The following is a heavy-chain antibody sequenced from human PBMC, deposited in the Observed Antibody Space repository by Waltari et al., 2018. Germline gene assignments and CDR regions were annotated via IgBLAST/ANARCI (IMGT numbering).Heavy chain of an antibody. CDR2: INPNSGGT. Sequence: QVQLVQSGAEVKKPGASVKVSCKASGYTFTGYYMHWVRQAPGQGLEWMGRINPNSGGTNYAQKFQGRVTMTRDTSISTAYMELSRLRSDDTAVYYCARARYYDFWSGYYYYGMDVWGQGTTVTVSS. CDR3: ARARYYDFWSGYYYYGMDV. CDR1: GYTFTGYY. J-gene: IGHJ6*02. D-gene: IGHD3-3*01. V-gene: IGHV1-2*06.